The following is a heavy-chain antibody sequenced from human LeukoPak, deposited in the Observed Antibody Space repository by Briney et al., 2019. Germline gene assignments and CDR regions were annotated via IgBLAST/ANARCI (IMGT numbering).Heavy chain of an antibody. V-gene: IGHV1-18*01. J-gene: IGHJ4*02. CDR1: GYSFTSYG. Sequence: ASVTVSFKTSGYSFTSYGISWVRQAPGQGLEWMGWISANSGNTNYAQKLQGRVTMTTDTSTSTAYMELRSLRSDDTAVYFCARDAADTVRGGDYWGQGSLVTVSS. CDR3: ARDAADTVRGGDY. D-gene: IGHD5-18*01. CDR2: ISANSGNT.